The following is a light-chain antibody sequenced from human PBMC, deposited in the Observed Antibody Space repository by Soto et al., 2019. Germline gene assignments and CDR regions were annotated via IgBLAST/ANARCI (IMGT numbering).Light chain of an antibody. CDR1: QSISSW. CDR3: QQCNSYPWT. CDR2: DAS. V-gene: IGKV1-5*01. Sequence: DIQMTQSPSTLSASVGDRVTITCRASQSISSWLAWYQQKPGKAPKLLIYDASSLESGVPSRFSGSGSGTEFTLTISSLQPDDFATYYCQQCNSYPWTCGQGTKVENK. J-gene: IGKJ1*01.